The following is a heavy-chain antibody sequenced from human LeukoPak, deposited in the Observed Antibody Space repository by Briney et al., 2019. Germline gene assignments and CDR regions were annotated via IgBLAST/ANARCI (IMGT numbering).Heavy chain of an antibody. Sequence: PSETLSLTCAVYGGSFSGYYWSWIRQPPGKGLEWIGEINHSGSTNYNPSLKSRVTISVDTSKNQFSLKLSSVTAADTAVYYCARGWCSGGSCRYPARYYYGMGVWGKGTTVTVSS. D-gene: IGHD2-15*01. CDR2: INHSGST. J-gene: IGHJ6*04. CDR1: GGSFSGYY. V-gene: IGHV4-34*01. CDR3: ARGWCSGGSCRYPARYYYGMGV.